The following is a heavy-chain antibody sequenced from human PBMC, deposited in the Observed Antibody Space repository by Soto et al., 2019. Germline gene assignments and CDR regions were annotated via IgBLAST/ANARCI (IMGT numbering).Heavy chain of an antibody. CDR3: ARVGILTGYYKGLDV. D-gene: IGHD3-9*01. CDR2: IYFSGTT. CDR1: GGSISTSY. Sequence: SETLSLTCTVSGGSISTSYWSWIRQPPGKGLEWIGYIYFSGTTNYNPSLKSRVTISVDTSKSQFSLKLNSVTAADTAVYYCARVGILTGYYKGLDVWVQGTTVTVSS. J-gene: IGHJ6*02. V-gene: IGHV4-59*01.